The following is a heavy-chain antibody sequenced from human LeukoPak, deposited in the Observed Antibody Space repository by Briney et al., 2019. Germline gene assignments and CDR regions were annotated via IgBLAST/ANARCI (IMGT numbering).Heavy chain of an antibody. J-gene: IGHJ4*02. CDR1: GGSISTSNYY. CDR2: IFYSGST. D-gene: IGHD1-26*01. Sequence: SETLSLTCTVSGGSISTSNYYWGWIRQPPGKGLEWIGNIFYSGSTYYSPSLKSRVTISLDTSRNQFSLKLNSVTAADTAVYYCARDEASGSLFDYWGQGTLVTVSS. CDR3: ARDEASGSLFDY. V-gene: IGHV4-39*07.